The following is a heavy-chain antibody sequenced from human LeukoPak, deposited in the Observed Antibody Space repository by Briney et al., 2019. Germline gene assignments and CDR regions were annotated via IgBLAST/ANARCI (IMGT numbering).Heavy chain of an antibody. J-gene: IGHJ5*02. D-gene: IGHD1/OR15-1a*01. CDR3: ARDPRNKGFDP. CDR1: GFPFGSYW. CDR2: IKKDGTEK. V-gene: IGHV3-7*01. Sequence: GGSLRLSCVASGFPFGSYWLSWVRQAPGKGLEWVANIKKDGTEKYYVDSVRGRFTVSRDNAKNSLHLVMSSLRAEDTAVYYCARDPRNKGFDPWGQGTLVTVSA.